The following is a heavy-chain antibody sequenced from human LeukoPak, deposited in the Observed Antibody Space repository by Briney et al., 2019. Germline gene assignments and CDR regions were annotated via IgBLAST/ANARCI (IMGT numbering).Heavy chain of an antibody. CDR2: ISHDGSTI. Sequence: GGSLRLSCAVSGFTFDSYGMHWVRQAPGKGLEWVSVISHDGSTIYYADSVEGRFTISRDNTDNTLFLQMNSLRAEDTAVYYCAREGDASGPNPWGDYYYYGMDVWGQGTTVTVSS. J-gene: IGHJ6*02. CDR3: AREGDASGPNPWGDYYYYGMDV. CDR1: GFTFDSYG. D-gene: IGHD3-10*01. V-gene: IGHV3-30*03.